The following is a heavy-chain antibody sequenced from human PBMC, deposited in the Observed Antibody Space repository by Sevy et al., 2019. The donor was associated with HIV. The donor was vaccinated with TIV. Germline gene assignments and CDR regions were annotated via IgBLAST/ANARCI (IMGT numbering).Heavy chain of an antibody. CDR1: GFTLSSYS. CDR3: ARATGRGFDY. D-gene: IGHD3-10*01. Sequence: GGSLRLSCAASGFTLSSYSMNWVRQAPGKGLEWVSSISSSSTYIYYADSVKGRFTISRDNAKNSLYLQMNSLRAEDTAVYYCARATGRGFDYWGQGSLVTVSS. V-gene: IGHV3-21*01. CDR2: ISSSSTYI. J-gene: IGHJ4*02.